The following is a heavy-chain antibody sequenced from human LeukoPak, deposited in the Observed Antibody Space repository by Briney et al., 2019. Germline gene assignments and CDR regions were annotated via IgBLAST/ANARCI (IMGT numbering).Heavy chain of an antibody. J-gene: IGHJ2*01. CDR1: GGSFSGYY. CDR2: IYYSGST. D-gene: IGHD3-10*01. V-gene: IGHV4-30-4*08. Sequence: SGTLSLTCVVYGGSFSGYYWTWIRQPPGKGLEWIGYIYYSGSTYYNPSLKSRVTISVDTSKNQFSLKLSSVTAADTAVYYCARALTGFGSGSYYNGYWYFDLWGRGTLVTVSS. CDR3: ARALTGFGSGSYYNGYWYFDL.